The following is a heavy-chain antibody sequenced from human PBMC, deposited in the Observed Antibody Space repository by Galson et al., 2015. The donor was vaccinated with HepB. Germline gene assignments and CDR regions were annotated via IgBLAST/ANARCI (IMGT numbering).Heavy chain of an antibody. CDR2: ISYDGSNK. J-gene: IGHJ6*02. V-gene: IGHV3-30*03. CDR3: ARDYASSWYFNHYYGMDV. D-gene: IGHD6-13*01. CDR1: GFTFSTYS. Sequence: SLRLSCAASGFTFSTYSMNWVRQAPGKGLEWVAVISYDGSNKYYADSVKGRFTISRDNSKNTLYLQVNSLRAEDTAVYYCARDYASSWYFNHYYGMDVWGQGATVTVSS.